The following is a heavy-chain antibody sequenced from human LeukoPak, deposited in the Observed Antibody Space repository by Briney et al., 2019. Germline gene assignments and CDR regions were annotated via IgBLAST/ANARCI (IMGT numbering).Heavy chain of an antibody. D-gene: IGHD1-26*01. V-gene: IGHV3-64*02. CDR1: GFTFSSYT. CDR3: ARVKKGATINDYYYYYMDV. CDR2: IISNGGST. J-gene: IGHJ6*03. Sequence: PGGSLRLSCAASGFTFSSYTIKWVRQAPGKGLEHVSAIISNGGSTHYTDSVKGRFSISRDNSKNTVYLQMGSLRPDDMAVYYCARVKKGATINDYYYYYMDVWGRGTTVTVSS.